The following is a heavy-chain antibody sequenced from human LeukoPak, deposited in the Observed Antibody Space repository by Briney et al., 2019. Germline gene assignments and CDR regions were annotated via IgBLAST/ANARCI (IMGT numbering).Heavy chain of an antibody. D-gene: IGHD1-1*01. CDR1: GFTFSSYA. V-gene: IGHV3-23*01. J-gene: IGHJ4*02. CDR2: ISGSGGTT. CDR3: ARAPGQTGTTGFDY. Sequence: GGSLRLSCAASGFTFSSYAVSWVRQAPGKGLEWVSGISGSGGTTYYADSVKGRFTISRDNAKNSLYLQMNSLRAEDTAVYYCARAPGQTGTTGFDYWGQGTLVTVSS.